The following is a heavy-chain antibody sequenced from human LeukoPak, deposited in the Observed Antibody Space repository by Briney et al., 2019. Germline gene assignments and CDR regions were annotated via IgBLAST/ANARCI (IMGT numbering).Heavy chain of an antibody. CDR3: ARIAMTVMAGADAFDI. Sequence: QPGGSLRLFCAASGFTFSNYEMNWVRQAPGKGLEWVSYISSSGTTIFYADSVKGRFTISRDNAKNSLSLQMNSLRDEDTAVYYCARIAMTVMAGADAFDIWGQGTMVTVSS. CDR2: ISSSGTTI. D-gene: IGHD3-22*01. J-gene: IGHJ3*02. CDR1: GFTFSNYE. V-gene: IGHV3-48*03.